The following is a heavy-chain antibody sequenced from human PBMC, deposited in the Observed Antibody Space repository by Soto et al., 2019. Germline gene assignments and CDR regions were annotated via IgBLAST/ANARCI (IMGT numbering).Heavy chain of an antibody. J-gene: IGHJ4*02. CDR2: MYSSGNT. CDR1: GGSISSYF. D-gene: IGHD1-26*01. Sequence: PSETLSLTCTISGGSISSYFWTWVRQPAGKGLEWIGRMYSSGNTNYNPSLKSRVTMSVDRSRNQFSLDLSSVTAADTAVYYCARDSQWVLHDYFDYWGQGTMVTVSS. CDR3: ARDSQWVLHDYFDY. V-gene: IGHV4-4*07.